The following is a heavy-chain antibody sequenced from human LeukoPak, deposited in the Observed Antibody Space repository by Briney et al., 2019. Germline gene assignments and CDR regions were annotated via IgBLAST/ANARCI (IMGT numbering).Heavy chain of an antibody. J-gene: IGHJ4*02. V-gene: IGHV3-30*18. CDR1: GFTFSSYG. CDR2: ISYDGSNK. Sequence: GGSLRLSCAASGFTFSSYGMHWVRQAPGKGLEWVAVISYDGSNKYYADSVKGRFTISRDNSKNTLYLQMNSLRAEDTAVYYCAKSGGSGYYHPFDYWGQGTLVTVSS. CDR3: AKSGGSGYYHPFDY. D-gene: IGHD3-22*01.